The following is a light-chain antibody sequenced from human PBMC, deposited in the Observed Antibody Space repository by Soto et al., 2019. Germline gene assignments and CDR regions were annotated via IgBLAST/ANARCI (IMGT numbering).Light chain of an antibody. CDR2: YDS. J-gene: IGLJ1*01. V-gene: IGLV3-21*04. CDR1: NIGSKS. Sequence: SYELTQPPSVSVAPGNTARITCGGNNIGSKSVHWYQQKPGQAPVLVIYYDSDRPSGIPERFSGSNSGNTATLTISRVEAWDEADYYCQVWDSSSDHYVFGTGTKVTVL. CDR3: QVWDSSSDHYV.